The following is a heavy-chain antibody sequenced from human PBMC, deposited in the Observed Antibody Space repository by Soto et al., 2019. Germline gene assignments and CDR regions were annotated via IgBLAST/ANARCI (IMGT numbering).Heavy chain of an antibody. CDR3: AGYYYAPGNYQGNLDD. CDR1: RDSISNGNC. CDR2: IYHSGST. J-gene: IGHJ4*02. D-gene: IGHD3-10*01. V-gene: IGHV4-4*02. Sequence: SETLSLTCAVYRDSISNGNCWSSARQPPGKGLEWIGEIYHSGSTNYNPYLKSQDNKSVDKPKNQFSLKLSSVTAADTAVYYCAGYYYAPGNYQGNLDDWGQGNMVT.